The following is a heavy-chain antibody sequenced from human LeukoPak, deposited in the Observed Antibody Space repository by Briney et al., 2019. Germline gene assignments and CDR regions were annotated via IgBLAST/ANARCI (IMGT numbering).Heavy chain of an antibody. D-gene: IGHD5-18*01. CDR2: TNPSGGST. CDR1: GYTFTSYY. V-gene: IGHV1-46*01. J-gene: IGHJ6*02. CDR3: ARDLGYSYVPYGMDV. Sequence: ASVKVSCKASGYTFTSYYMHWVRQAPGQGLEWMGITNPSGGSTSYAQKFQGRVTMTRDTSTSTVYMELSSLRSEDTAVYYCARDLGYSYVPYGMDVWGQGTTVTVSS.